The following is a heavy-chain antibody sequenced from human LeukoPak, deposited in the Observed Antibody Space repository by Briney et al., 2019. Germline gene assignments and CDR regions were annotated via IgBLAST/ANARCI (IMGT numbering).Heavy chain of an antibody. V-gene: IGHV3-23*01. J-gene: IGHJ4*02. Sequence: GGSLRLSCAASGFTFSTYAMSWVRQAPGKGLEWVSALSPSGGITYYEDSVKGRFTISRDNSKNTLYLQMNSLSAEDTAVYYCAKGVNYFVLEYWGQGTLDTISS. D-gene: IGHD3-10*02. CDR1: GFTFSTYA. CDR2: LSPSGGIT. CDR3: AKGVNYFVLEY.